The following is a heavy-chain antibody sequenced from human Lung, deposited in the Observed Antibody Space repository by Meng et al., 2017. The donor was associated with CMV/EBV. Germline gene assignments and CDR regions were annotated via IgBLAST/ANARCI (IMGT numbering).Heavy chain of an antibody. CDR2: IREDGSER. Sequence: GGSLRLSCAASGFSLSAYWMTWVRQAPGQGLEWVANIREDGSERDYVDSVEGRFTISRDNSRNSLFLEMNSLGVGDTAVYYCVRGRGMDAWGQGTTVTVSS. D-gene: IGHD3-10*01. J-gene: IGHJ6*02. CDR1: GFSLSAYW. CDR3: VRGRGMDA. V-gene: IGHV3-7*01.